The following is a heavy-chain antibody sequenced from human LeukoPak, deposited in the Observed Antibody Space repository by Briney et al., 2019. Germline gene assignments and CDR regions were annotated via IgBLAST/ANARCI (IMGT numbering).Heavy chain of an antibody. V-gene: IGHV3-23*01. Sequence: GACLWLSCAVSGFTLSSSAVGWVRQAPGGGLGWDLAISGVGGRTYDAASVKGRFTVSRDNSKNTLYLQMNSLRAEDTAVYYCATERAAGALLWGQGTLVTVSS. CDR1: GFTLSSSA. CDR3: ATERAAGALL. J-gene: IGHJ4*02. CDR2: ISGVGGRT. D-gene: IGHD6-13*01.